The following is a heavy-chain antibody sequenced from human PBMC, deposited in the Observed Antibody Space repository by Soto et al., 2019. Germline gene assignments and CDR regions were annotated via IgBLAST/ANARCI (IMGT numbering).Heavy chain of an antibody. D-gene: IGHD3-22*01. CDR1: GGSISSSSYY. J-gene: IGHJ4*02. CDR3: ARAIVVEFDY. V-gene: IGHV4-39*01. CDR2: IYYSGST. Sequence: QLQLQESGPGLVKPSETLSLTCTVSGGSISSSSYYWGWIRQPPGKGLEWIGSIYYSGSTYYNPSLKXLVLIXXDTSKNQFSLKLSSVTAADTAVYYCARAIVVEFDYWGQGTLVTVSS.